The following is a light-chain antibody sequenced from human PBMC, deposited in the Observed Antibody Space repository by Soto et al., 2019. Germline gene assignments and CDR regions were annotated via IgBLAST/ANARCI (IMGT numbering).Light chain of an antibody. CDR1: QGISSY. J-gene: IGKJ4*01. CDR3: QQLNNYPPF. V-gene: IGKV1-9*01. Sequence: DIQLTQSPSFLSASVGDRVTITCRASQGISSYLAWYQQKPGKAPKLLIYAASTMQSGVPSRFSGSGSGTEFTLTISSLQSEDFATYYCQQLNNYPPFFGGGTKVEIK. CDR2: AAS.